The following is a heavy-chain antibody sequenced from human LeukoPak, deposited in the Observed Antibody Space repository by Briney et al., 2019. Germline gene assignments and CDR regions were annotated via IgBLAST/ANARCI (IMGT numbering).Heavy chain of an antibody. V-gene: IGHV1-18*01. CDR3: VRDVVGGPRAYSFDADAFDI. D-gene: IGHD2-21*01. J-gene: IGHJ3*02. CDR1: GYTFNVYG. CDR2: IRGSNGNT. Sequence: ASVKVSCKASGYTFNVYGISWVRQAPAQGLEWMGGIRGSNGNTDYAQKLRGRVTMTTDTSTSTAYMELRSLTSADTAVIYCVRDVVGGPRAYSFDADAFDIWGQGTVVTVSS.